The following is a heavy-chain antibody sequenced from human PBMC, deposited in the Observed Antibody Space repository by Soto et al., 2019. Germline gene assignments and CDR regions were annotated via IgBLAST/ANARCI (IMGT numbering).Heavy chain of an antibody. V-gene: IGHV1-2*02. Sequence: ASVKVSCKAPGYTFTGYYLHWVRQAPGQGLEWMGWINPNSGGTNYAQKFQCRVTMTRDTSISTAYMELSRLRSGGTAVYYCARGYYYDSSGYYYGYYFVYWGQGTLVTVSS. CDR2: INPNSGGT. CDR3: ARGYYYDSSGYYYGYYFVY. CDR1: GYTFTGYY. D-gene: IGHD3-22*01. J-gene: IGHJ4*02.